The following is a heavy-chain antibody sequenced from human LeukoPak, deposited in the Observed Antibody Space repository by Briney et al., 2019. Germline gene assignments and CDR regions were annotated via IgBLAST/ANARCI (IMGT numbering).Heavy chain of an antibody. Sequence: GRSLRLSCAASGFTFSSHDMHWVRQAPGKGLEWVAFIQYDGTNKYYADSVKGRFTISRDNSKNTLYLQMNSLRAEDTAVYYCAKSFYYAFDYWGQGTLVTVSS. CDR3: AKSFYYAFDY. CDR2: IQYDGTNK. J-gene: IGHJ4*02. V-gene: IGHV3-30*02. D-gene: IGHD3-22*01. CDR1: GFTFSSHD.